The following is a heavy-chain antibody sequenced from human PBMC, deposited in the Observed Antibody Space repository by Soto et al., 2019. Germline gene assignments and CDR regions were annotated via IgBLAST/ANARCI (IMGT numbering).Heavy chain of an antibody. D-gene: IGHD3-22*01. Sequence: ASVKVSCKASGYSFTSYAMHWVRQAPGQRLEWMGWIIGGNGYTKYSQNFQGRVTITRDTSASTAYMQLSSLRSEDTAVYYCARAYYFDSSGSYYFDYWGQGTLLTVSS. J-gene: IGHJ4*02. CDR3: ARAYYFDSSGSYYFDY. V-gene: IGHV1-3*01. CDR1: GYSFTSYA. CDR2: IIGGNGYT.